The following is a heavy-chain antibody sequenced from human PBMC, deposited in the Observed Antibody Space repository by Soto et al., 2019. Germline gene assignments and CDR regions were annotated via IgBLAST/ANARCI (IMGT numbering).Heavy chain of an antibody. Sequence: QVQLVQSGAEVRKPESSVKVSCKASGGTFSSYTISWVRQAPGQGLEWMGRIIPILSIANYAQKFQGRVTITADKSTSTAYMELSSLRSEDTAVYYCARDRGDGYNLSWGQGTLVTVSS. J-gene: IGHJ4*02. D-gene: IGHD5-12*01. CDR1: GGTFSSYT. CDR3: ARDRGDGYNLS. CDR2: IIPILSIA. V-gene: IGHV1-69*08.